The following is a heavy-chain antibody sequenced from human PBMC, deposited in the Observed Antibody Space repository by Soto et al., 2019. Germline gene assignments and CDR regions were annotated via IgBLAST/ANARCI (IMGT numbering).Heavy chain of an antibody. J-gene: IGHJ5*02. D-gene: IGHD5-12*01. CDR1: GFTFSSYG. Sequence: QVQLVESGGGVVQPGRSLRLSCAASGFTFSSYGMHWVRQAPGKGLEWVAVISYDGSNKYYADSVKGRFTISRDNSKNTLCLQMNSLRAEDTAVYYCAKEKGGYSGYDWGSWFDPWGQGTLVTVSS. CDR3: AKEKGGYSGYDWGSWFDP. V-gene: IGHV3-30*18. CDR2: ISYDGSNK.